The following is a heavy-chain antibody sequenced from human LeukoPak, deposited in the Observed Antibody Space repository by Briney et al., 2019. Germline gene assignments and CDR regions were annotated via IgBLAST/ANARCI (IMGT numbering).Heavy chain of an antibody. J-gene: IGHJ4*02. CDR2: ISSSSSYT. CDR3: AKGVSGIAAAGTFNY. D-gene: IGHD6-13*01. CDR1: GFTFSSYT. Sequence: GGSLRLSCEASGFTFSSYTIHWVRQTAGKGLEWVSSISSSSSYTYYSDSVKGRFTISRDNAKNSLYLQMTSLRAEDTAAYYCAKGVSGIAAAGTFNYWGQGTLVTVSS. V-gene: IGHV3-21*01.